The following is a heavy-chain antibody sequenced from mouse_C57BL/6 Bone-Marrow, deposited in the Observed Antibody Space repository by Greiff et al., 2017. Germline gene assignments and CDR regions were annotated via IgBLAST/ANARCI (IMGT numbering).Heavy chain of an antibody. J-gene: IGHJ4*01. CDR2: IWSGGST. D-gene: IGHD1-1*01. CDR3: AAAYYGSLYAMDY. Sequence: VQLQESGPGLVQPSQSLSITCPVSGFSLTSYGVHWVRQSPGKGLEWLGVIWSGGSTDYNAAFISSLSISKDNSKSQVFFKINSLQADDTAIYYCAAAYYGSLYAMDYWGQGTSVTVSS. V-gene: IGHV2-2*01. CDR1: GFSLTSYG.